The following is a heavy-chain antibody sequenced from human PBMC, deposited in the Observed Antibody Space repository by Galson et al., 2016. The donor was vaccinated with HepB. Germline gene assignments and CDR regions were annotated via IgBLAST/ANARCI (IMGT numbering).Heavy chain of an antibody. CDR1: GASISNSNSY. CDR2: LYYSGNT. J-gene: IGHJ4*02. D-gene: IGHD5-18*01. V-gene: IGHV4-39*07. Sequence: ETLSLTCSVSGASISNSNSYWGWIRQSPGKGLEWLGTLYYSGNTYYNPSLKSRVTISLDTSKNQFSLKLTSVTAADTAVYFCARESTAMSFDYWGPGTVVTVSA. CDR3: ARESTAMSFDY.